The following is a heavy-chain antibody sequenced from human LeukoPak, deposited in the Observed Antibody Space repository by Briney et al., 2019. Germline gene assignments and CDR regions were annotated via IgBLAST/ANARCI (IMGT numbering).Heavy chain of an antibody. Sequence: GGPLRLSCAASGFTFSSYSMHWVRQAPGRGLEWVALIWNGGNNKYYADSVKGRFTISRDNSKNTLYLQMNSLRAEDTAVYYCARDFYSSSSGGSVYWGQGSLVTVSS. CDR1: GFTFSSYS. D-gene: IGHD6-6*01. V-gene: IGHV3-33*01. CDR2: IWNGGNNK. CDR3: ARDFYSSSSGGSVY. J-gene: IGHJ4*02.